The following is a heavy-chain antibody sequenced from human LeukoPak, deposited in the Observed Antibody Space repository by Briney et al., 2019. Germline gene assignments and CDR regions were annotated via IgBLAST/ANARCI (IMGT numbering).Heavy chain of an antibody. J-gene: IGHJ4*02. CDR1: GFTFSRHG. Sequence: GGSLRLSCAPSGFTFSRHGMHWVRQAPGKGLEWVAIISNDGSRKHYAHSVEGRFTISRDNSKNTLYLQMDSLRAEDTAVYYCARDRAWNYFDYWGQGTLVTISS. CDR3: ARDRAWNYFDY. CDR2: ISNDGSRK. D-gene: IGHD3-3*01. V-gene: IGHV3-30*03.